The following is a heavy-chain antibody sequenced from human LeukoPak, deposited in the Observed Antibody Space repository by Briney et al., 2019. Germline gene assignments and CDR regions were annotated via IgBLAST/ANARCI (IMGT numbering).Heavy chain of an antibody. D-gene: IGHD2-2*02. CDR1: GFTFGSYW. CDR3: GRGFSIVPAGIPDY. V-gene: IGHV3-74*01. Sequence: GRSLRLSCAASGFTFGSYWMHWVRQAPGKGLVWVSRINTDGGSTTYADSVKGRFTISRDNAKNTLYLQMNSLRAEDTAVYYCGRGFSIVPAGIPDYWGLGTPVTVSS. J-gene: IGHJ4*02. CDR2: INTDGGST.